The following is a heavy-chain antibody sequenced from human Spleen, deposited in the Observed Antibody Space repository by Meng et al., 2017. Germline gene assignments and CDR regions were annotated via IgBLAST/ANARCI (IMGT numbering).Heavy chain of an antibody. CDR3: ARVKGRGIAYYYDSSGYKPGGEYYFDY. D-gene: IGHD3-22*01. J-gene: IGHJ4*02. CDR2: IYPGDSDT. V-gene: IGHV5-51*01. CDR1: GYSFTSYW. Sequence: GGSLRLSCKGSGYSFTSYWIGWVRQMPGKGLEWMGIIYPGDSDTRYSPSFQGQVTISADKSISTAYLQWSSLKASDTAMYYCARVKGRGIAYYYDSSGYKPGGEYYFDYCGQGILVVASS.